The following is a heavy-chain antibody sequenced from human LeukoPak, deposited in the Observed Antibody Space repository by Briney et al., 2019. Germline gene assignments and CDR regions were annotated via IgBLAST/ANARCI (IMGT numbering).Heavy chain of an antibody. V-gene: IGHV3-21*01. CDR3: ARDRGLLWFGELYDP. CDR2: ISSSSSYI. D-gene: IGHD3-10*01. CDR1: GFTFSGYS. J-gene: IGHJ5*02. Sequence: AGGSLRLSCAASGFTFSGYSMNWVRQAPGKGLEWVSSISSSSSYIYYADSVKGRFTISRDNAKNSLYLQMNSLRAEDTAVYYCARDRGLLWFGELYDPWGQGTLVTVSS.